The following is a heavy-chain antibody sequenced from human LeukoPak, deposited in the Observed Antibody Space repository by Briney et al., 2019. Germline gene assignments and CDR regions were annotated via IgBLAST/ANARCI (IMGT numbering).Heavy chain of an antibody. J-gene: IGHJ5*02. CDR2: IYYSGST. D-gene: IGHD6-13*01. CDR3: ARHTLGAAAGNVWFDP. V-gene: IGHV4-59*08. Sequence: PSETLSLTCTVSGGSISSYYWSWIRQPPGKGQEWIGYIYYSGSTNYNPSLKSRVTISVDTSKNQFSLKLSSVTAADTAVYYCARHTLGAAAGNVWFDPWGQGTLVTVSS. CDR1: GGSISSYY.